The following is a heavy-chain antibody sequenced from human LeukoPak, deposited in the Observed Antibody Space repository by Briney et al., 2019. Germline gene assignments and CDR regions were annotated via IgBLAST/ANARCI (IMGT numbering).Heavy chain of an antibody. CDR2: LYSDGNT. V-gene: IGHV3-53*01. Sequence: GGSLRLSCAASGFTVITNDMTWVRQAPGKGLEWVSVLYSDGNTKYADSVQGRFTISRDNSKDALYLEMNSLSPDDTAVYYCARGVEPLAANTLAYWGQGTLVTVSS. CDR1: GFTVITND. D-gene: IGHD3-16*01. J-gene: IGHJ4*02. CDR3: ARGVEPLAANTLAY.